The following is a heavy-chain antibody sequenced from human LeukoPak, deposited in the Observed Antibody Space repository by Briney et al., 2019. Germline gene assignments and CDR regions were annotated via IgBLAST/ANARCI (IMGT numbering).Heavy chain of an antibody. CDR3: ARGPPFYGDYPKEAFDI. D-gene: IGHD4-17*01. CDR2: INTNTGNP. Sequence: ASVKVSCKASGYTFTSHAMNWVRQAPGQGLEWMGWINTNTGNPTYAQGFTGRFVFSLDTSVSTAYLQISSLKAEDTAVYYCARGPPFYGDYPKEAFDIWGQGTMVTVSS. J-gene: IGHJ3*02. V-gene: IGHV7-4-1*02. CDR1: GYTFTSHA.